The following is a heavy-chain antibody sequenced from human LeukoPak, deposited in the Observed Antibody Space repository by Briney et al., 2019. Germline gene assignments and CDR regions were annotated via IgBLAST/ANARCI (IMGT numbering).Heavy chain of an antibody. V-gene: IGHV3-23*01. D-gene: IGHD6-19*01. CDR2: ISGTGSP. J-gene: IGHJ4*02. CDR1: GFTFNGFA. Sequence: GGSLRLSCATSGFTFNGFAMTWVRQAPGKGLEWVSAISGTGSPYYADSVSGRFIISRDNAKNTLYLESNSLRAEDTAVYYCARPAVAGLRAGGYDYWGQGTLVTVSS. CDR3: ARPAVAGLRAGGYDY.